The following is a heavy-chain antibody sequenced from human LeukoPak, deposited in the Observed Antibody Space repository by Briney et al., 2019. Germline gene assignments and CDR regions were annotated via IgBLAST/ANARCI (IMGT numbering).Heavy chain of an antibody. CDR3: AKGSRIVVVTAILG. CDR2: ISGSGGST. V-gene: IGHV3-23*01. Sequence: GGSLRLSCAASGFTVSSNYMSWVRQAPGKGLEWVSAISGSGGSTYYADSVKGRFTISRDNSKNTLYLQMNSLRAEDTAVYYCAKGSRIVVVTAILGWGQGTLVTVSS. J-gene: IGHJ4*02. CDR1: GFTVSSNY. D-gene: IGHD2-21*02.